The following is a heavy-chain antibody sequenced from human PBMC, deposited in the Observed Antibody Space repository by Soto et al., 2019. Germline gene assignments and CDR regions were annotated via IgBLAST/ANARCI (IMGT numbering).Heavy chain of an antibody. D-gene: IGHD5-18*01. CDR1: GFTFSSYS. CDR3: ASLLGGYSYGPRYYYYGMDV. J-gene: IGHJ6*02. V-gene: IGHV3-48*02. CDR2: ISSSSSTI. Sequence: EVQLVESGGGLVQPGGSLRLSCAASGFTFSSYSMNWVHQAPGKGLEWVSYISSSSSTIYYADSVKGRFTISRDNAKNSLYLQMNSLRDEDTAVYYCASLLGGYSYGPRYYYYGMDVWGQGTTVTVSS.